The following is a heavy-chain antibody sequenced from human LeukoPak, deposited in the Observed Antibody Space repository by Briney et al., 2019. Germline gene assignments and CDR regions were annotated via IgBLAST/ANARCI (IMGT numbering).Heavy chain of an antibody. Sequence: PGGSLRLSCAASGFGFSNYWMSWVRQAPGKGLEWVANMNEDGSEKNYVDSVKGRFTISRDNAQDSLYLQMNSLRAEDTAVYYCARDSGYSNFDYWGQGTLLTVS. CDR2: MNEDGSEK. CDR3: ARDSGYSNFDY. J-gene: IGHJ4*02. D-gene: IGHD5-12*01. CDR1: GFGFSNYW. V-gene: IGHV3-7*01.